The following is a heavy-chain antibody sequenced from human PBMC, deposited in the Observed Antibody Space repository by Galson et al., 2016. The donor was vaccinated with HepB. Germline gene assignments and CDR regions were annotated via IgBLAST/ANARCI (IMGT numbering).Heavy chain of an antibody. V-gene: IGHV1-18*01. Sequence: QSGAEVKRPGASAKVSCKASGYTFGSYGISWVRQAPGQGLEWMGWISAYNENTFYAQNFQGRVTMTTDTSTSTAYMELRSLRSDDTAVYYCATVVVAATNWFDPWGQGTLVTVSS. CDR2: ISAYNENT. CDR1: GYTFGSYG. D-gene: IGHD2-15*01. J-gene: IGHJ5*02. CDR3: ATVVVAATNWFDP.